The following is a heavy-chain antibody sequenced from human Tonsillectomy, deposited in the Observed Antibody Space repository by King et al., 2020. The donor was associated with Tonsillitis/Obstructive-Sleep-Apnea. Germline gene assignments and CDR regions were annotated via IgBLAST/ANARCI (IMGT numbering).Heavy chain of an antibody. CDR2: IDPIDSYT. CDR3: ARLSCSGTSCYYYYGMDV. D-gene: IGHD2-2*01. CDR1: GYTFISNW. V-gene: IGHV5-10-1*03. J-gene: IGHJ6*02. Sequence: QLVQSGAEVKKPGESLRISCKGSGYTFISNWITWVRQMPGKGLEWMGRIDPIDSYTNYSPSFQGHVTISADKSIGTAYLQWSSLKASDTAMYYCARLSCSGTSCYYYYGMDVWGQGTTVTVSS.